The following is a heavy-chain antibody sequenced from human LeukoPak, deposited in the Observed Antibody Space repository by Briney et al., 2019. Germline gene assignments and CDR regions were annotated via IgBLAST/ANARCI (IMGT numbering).Heavy chain of an antibody. CDR1: GYSISSGYY. V-gene: IGHV4-38-2*02. Sequence: SETLSLTCTVSGYSISSGYYWGWIRQPPGKGLEWIGSINYNGNTYYNPSVNSRVTISVDTSKNQFSLKVNSVTAADTAVYYCGRSAGFVHFDHWGQGTLVTVSS. CDR3: GRSAGFVHFDH. D-gene: IGHD3-16*01. J-gene: IGHJ4*02. CDR2: INYNGNT.